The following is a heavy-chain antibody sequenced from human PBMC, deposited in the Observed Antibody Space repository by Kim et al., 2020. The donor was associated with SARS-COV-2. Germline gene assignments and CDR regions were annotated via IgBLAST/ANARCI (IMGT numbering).Heavy chain of an antibody. D-gene: IGHD3-10*01. CDR3: ARDRMRRIWFGELLDF. J-gene: IGHJ4*02. Sequence: SGKGRFTITRDNSKNTLYLQMNSRRAEDTAVYYCARDRMRRIWFGELLDFWGQGTLVTVSS. V-gene: IGHV3-30*01.